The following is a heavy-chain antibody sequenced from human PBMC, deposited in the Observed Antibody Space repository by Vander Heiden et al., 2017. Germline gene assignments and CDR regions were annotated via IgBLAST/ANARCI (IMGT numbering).Heavy chain of an antibody. Sequence: EVQLVESGGGLVQPGRSLRLSCAASGFTFDDYAMPWVRQAPGKGLEWVSGMSWNSGSIGYADSGKGRFTISRDNAKNSLYLQMNSLRAEETALYYCAKDVSLVGAPLGDDAFDIWGQGTMVTVSS. CDR3: AKDVSLVGAPLGDDAFDI. CDR1: GFTFDDYA. CDR2: MSWNSGSI. V-gene: IGHV3-9*01. D-gene: IGHD1-26*01. J-gene: IGHJ3*02.